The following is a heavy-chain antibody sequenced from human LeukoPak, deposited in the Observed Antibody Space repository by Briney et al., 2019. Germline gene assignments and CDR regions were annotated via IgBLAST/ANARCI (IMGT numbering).Heavy chain of an antibody. CDR1: GFTFSTYA. J-gene: IGHJ4*02. CDR3: AKGVRFLDWWILDY. CDR2: ISASGGTT. Sequence: GGSLTLSCAASGFTFSTYAMSWVRQAPGKGLEWVSGISASGGTTYYADSVKGRFTISRDNSKNTLYLQMNSLRAEDTAIYYCAKGVRFLDWWILDYWGQGSLVTVSS. D-gene: IGHD3-9*01. V-gene: IGHV3-23*01.